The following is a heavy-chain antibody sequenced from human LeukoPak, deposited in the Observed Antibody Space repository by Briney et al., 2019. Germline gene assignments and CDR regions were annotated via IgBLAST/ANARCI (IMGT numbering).Heavy chain of an antibody. D-gene: IGHD1-1*01. Sequence: PGRSLRLPCAASGFTFSSYGMHWVRQAPGKGLEWVAVISYDGSNKYYADSVKGRFTISRDNSKNTLYLQMNSLRAEDTAVYYCAKRIGTTGIGDYWGQGTLVTVSS. CDR2: ISYDGSNK. CDR1: GFTFSSYG. CDR3: AKRIGTTGIGDY. J-gene: IGHJ4*02. V-gene: IGHV3-30*18.